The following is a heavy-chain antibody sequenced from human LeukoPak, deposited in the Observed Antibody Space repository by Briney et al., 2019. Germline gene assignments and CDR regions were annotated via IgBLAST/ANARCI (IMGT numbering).Heavy chain of an antibody. J-gene: IGHJ4*02. D-gene: IGHD1-26*01. CDR1: EFTFSSYA. V-gene: IGHV3-23*01. CDR3: AKRYSGSSGLYNFDY. CDR2: ITGSTGST. Sequence: GGSLRLSCAASEFTFSSYAMTWVRQPPGKGLEGVSSITGSTGSTYYADSVKGRFTISRDNSKNTLYLQMNSLRAEDTAVYYCAKRYSGSSGLYNFDYWGQGTLVTVSS.